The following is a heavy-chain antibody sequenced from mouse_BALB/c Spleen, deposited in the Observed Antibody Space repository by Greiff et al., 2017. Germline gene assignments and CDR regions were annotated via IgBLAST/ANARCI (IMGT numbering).Heavy chain of an antibody. Sequence: EVHLVESGGGLVKPGGSLKLSCAASGFTFSSYAMSWVRQTPEKRLEWVASISSGGSTYYPDSVKGRFTISRDNARNILYLQMSSLRSEDTAMYYCARERGYDGYLDYWGQGTTLTVSS. V-gene: IGHV5-6-5*01. CDR1: GFTFSSYA. CDR2: ISSGGST. CDR3: ARERGYDGYLDY. J-gene: IGHJ2*01. D-gene: IGHD2-3*01.